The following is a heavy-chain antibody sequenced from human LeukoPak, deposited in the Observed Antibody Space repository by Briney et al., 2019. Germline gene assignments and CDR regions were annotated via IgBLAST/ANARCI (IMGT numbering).Heavy chain of an antibody. Sequence: GGSLRLSCAASGFTFSSYGMHWVRQAPGKGLEWVAFISYDGSNKYYADSVKGRFTISRDNSKNTLYLQMNSLRAEDTAVYYCATFGGSSWYLDYWGQGTLVTVSS. CDR2: ISYDGSNK. CDR3: ATFGGSSWYLDY. V-gene: IGHV3-30*03. J-gene: IGHJ4*02. D-gene: IGHD6-13*01. CDR1: GFTFSSYG.